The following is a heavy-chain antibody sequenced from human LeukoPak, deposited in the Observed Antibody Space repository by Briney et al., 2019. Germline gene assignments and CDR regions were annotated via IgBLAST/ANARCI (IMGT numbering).Heavy chain of an antibody. CDR3: AGGQSRYDSSGYFGFRL. V-gene: IGHV3-30*04. CDR2: ISYDGSNK. D-gene: IGHD3-22*01. J-gene: IGHJ3*01. Sequence: GGSLRLSCAASGFTFSSYAMHWVRQAPGKWLEWVAVISYDGSNKYHAHSVKGRFTISRDNSKNTLYLQMNSLRDEDTAVYYCAGGQSRYDSSGYFGFRLWGQGTMVTVSS. CDR1: GFTFSSYA.